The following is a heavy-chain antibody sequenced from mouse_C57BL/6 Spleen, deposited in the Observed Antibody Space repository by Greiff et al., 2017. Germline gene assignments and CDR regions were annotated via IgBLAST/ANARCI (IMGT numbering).Heavy chain of an antibody. CDR1: GFTFSSYG. CDR2: ISSGGSYT. Sequence: EVHLVESGGDLVKPGGSLKLSCAASGFTFSSYGMSWVRQTPDKRLEWVATISSGGSYTYYPDSVKGRFTISRDNAKNTLYLQMSSLKSEDTAMYYCARHSGGDFDYWGQGTTLTVSS. D-gene: IGHD1-3*01. J-gene: IGHJ2*01. V-gene: IGHV5-6*01. CDR3: ARHSGGDFDY.